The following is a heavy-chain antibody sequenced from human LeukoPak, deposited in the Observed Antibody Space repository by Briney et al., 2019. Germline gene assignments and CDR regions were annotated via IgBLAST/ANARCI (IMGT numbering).Heavy chain of an antibody. D-gene: IGHD6-13*01. CDR3: AKDSSGIAAAGTSEQDY. J-gene: IGHJ4*02. CDR2: IRYDGSNK. V-gene: IGHV3-30*02. CDR1: GFTFSSYG. Sequence: GGSLRLSCAASGFTFSSYGMHWVRQAPGKGLEWVAFIRYDGSNKYYADSVKGRFTISRDNSKNTLYLQMNSLRAEDTAVYCCAKDSSGIAAAGTSEQDYWGQGTLVTVSS.